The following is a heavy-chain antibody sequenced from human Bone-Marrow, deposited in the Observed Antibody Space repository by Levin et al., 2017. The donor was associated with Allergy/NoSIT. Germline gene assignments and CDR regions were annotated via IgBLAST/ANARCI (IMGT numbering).Heavy chain of an antibody. J-gene: IGHJ3*02. Sequence: ASVKVSCKVSEYTLTDLSMHWVRQAPGEGLEWMGGFDPEDGETIYAQKLQGRVIVTEDTSTDTAYMELSSLRSEDTAVYYCVTEVGTGSRDAFDIWCQGTMVTVSS. D-gene: IGHD3-10*01. CDR2: FDPEDGET. CDR1: EYTLTDLS. CDR3: VTEVGTGSRDAFDI. V-gene: IGHV1-24*01.